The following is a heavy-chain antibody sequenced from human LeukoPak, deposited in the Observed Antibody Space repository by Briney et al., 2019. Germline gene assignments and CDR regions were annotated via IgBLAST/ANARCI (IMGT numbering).Heavy chain of an antibody. D-gene: IGHD5-18*01. Sequence: GGSLRLSCAASGFTFISYAMSWVRQAPGKGLEWVSSISSSSYIYYADSVKGRFTISRDNAKNSLYLQMNSLRAEDTAVYYCARDPGYSYGYDYWGQGTLVTVSS. CDR2: ISSSSYI. CDR3: ARDPGYSYGYDY. V-gene: IGHV3-21*01. J-gene: IGHJ4*02. CDR1: GFTFISYA.